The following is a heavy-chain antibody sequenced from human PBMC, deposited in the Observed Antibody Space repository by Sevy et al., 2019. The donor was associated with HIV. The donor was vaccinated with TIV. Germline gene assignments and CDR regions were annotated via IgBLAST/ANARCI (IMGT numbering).Heavy chain of an antibody. Sequence: GGSLRLSCAASGFTVSSNYMSWVRQAPGKGLEWVSVIYSGGNTYYTDSVKGRFTITRDNSKNTLYLQMNGLGAEDTAVYYCARVGFDSSGYYNRGGYFDYWGQGTLVTVSS. D-gene: IGHD3-22*01. J-gene: IGHJ4*02. CDR3: ARVGFDSSGYYNRGGYFDY. V-gene: IGHV3-53*01. CDR2: IYSGGNT. CDR1: GFTVSSNY.